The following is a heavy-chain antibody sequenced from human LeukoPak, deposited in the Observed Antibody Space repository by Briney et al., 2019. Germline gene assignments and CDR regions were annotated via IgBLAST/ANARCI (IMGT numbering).Heavy chain of an antibody. CDR1: GYTLTGYY. D-gene: IGHD3-10*01. CDR2: INPNTGAT. Sequence: ASVKVSCKASGYTLTGYYMHWVRQTPGRGLEWMGWINPNTGATKNAQKFQGRVTMTRDTSISTAYMELSRLTSEDTAIYYCARTPYVSGSIGWFDPWGQGTLVTVSS. J-gene: IGHJ5*02. V-gene: IGHV1-2*02. CDR3: ARTPYVSGSIGWFDP.